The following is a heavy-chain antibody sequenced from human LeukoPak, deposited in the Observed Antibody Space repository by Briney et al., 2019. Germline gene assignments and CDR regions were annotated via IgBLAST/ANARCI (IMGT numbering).Heavy chain of an antibody. J-gene: IGHJ3*02. CDR1: GGSISSYY. D-gene: IGHD3-9*01. CDR3: ARVGPRYFDWLGSPDAFDI. CDR2: IYYSGST. Sequence: SETLSLTCTVSGGSISSYYWSWIRQPPGKGLEWIGYIYYSGSTNYNPSLKSRVTISVDTSKNQFSLKLSSVTAADTVVYYCARVGPRYFDWLGSPDAFDIWGQGTMVTVSS. V-gene: IGHV4-59*01.